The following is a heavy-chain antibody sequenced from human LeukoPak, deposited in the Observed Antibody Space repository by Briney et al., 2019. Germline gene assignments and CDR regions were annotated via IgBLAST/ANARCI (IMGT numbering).Heavy chain of an antibody. D-gene: IGHD1-1*01. Sequence: GRSLRLSCAASGFTFSSYAMHWVRQAPGKGLEWVVVISYDGSNKYYADSVKGRFTISRDNSKNTLYLQMNSLRAEDTAVYYCARGLGTTGTTGYYYYYGMDVWGQGTTVTVSS. CDR1: GFTFSSYA. J-gene: IGHJ6*02. V-gene: IGHV3-30-3*01. CDR3: ARGLGTTGTTGYYYYYGMDV. CDR2: ISYDGSNK.